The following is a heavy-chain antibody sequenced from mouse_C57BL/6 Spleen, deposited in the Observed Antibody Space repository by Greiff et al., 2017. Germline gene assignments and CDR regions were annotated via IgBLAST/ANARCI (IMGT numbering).Heavy chain of an antibody. CDR3: AIDSSGYGFAY. D-gene: IGHD3-2*02. Sequence: VMLVESGPELVKPGASVKISCKASGYAFSSSWMNWVKQRPGKGLEWIGRIYPGDGDTNYNGKFKGKATLTADKSSSTAYMQLSSLTSEDSAVYFCAIDSSGYGFAYWGQGTLVTVSA. CDR2: IYPGDGDT. J-gene: IGHJ3*01. V-gene: IGHV1-82*01. CDR1: GYAFSSSW.